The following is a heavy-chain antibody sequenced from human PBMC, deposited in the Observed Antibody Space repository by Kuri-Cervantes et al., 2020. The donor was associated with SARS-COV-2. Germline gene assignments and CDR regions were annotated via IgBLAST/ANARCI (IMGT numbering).Heavy chain of an antibody. CDR1: GFTFSSYS. CDR3: ARNTIFGGPYFDY. CDR2: ISSSSSTI. Sequence: GSLRLSCVTSGFTFSSYSMNWVRQAPGKGLEWVSYISSSSSTIYYADSVKGRFTISRDNAKNSLYLQMNSLRDEDTAVYYCARNTIFGGPYFDYWGQGTLVTVSS. V-gene: IGHV3-48*02. J-gene: IGHJ4*02. D-gene: IGHD3-3*01.